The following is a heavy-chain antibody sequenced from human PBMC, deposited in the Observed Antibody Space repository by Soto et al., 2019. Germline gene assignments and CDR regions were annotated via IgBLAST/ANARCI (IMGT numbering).Heavy chain of an antibody. CDR2: ISSSSSTI. D-gene: IGHD4-4*01. J-gene: IGHJ2*01. Sequence: EVQLVESGGGLVQPGGSLRLSCAASGFTFSSYSMNWVRQAPGKGLEWVSYISSSSSTIYYADSVKGRFTISRDNAKNSLYLQMNSLRAEDTAVYYCARQPRYMTTVWYFDLWGRGTLVTVSS. V-gene: IGHV3-48*01. CDR1: GFTFSSYS. CDR3: ARQPRYMTTVWYFDL.